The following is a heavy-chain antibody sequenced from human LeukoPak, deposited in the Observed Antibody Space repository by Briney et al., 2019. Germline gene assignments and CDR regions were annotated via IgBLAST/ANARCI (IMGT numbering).Heavy chain of an antibody. D-gene: IGHD6-13*01. Sequence: GGSLRLSCEAPGLPFSSYWMSWVRQAPGKGLEWVATIRKDGSEKYYVDSVKGRLTISRDNAKNSLYLQLNSLRAEDTAVYYCAKGPKQQLVGSRGHFFDYWGQGTLVTVSS. CDR2: IRKDGSEK. J-gene: IGHJ4*02. V-gene: IGHV3-7*03. CDR3: AKGPKQQLVGSRGHFFDY. CDR1: GLPFSSYW.